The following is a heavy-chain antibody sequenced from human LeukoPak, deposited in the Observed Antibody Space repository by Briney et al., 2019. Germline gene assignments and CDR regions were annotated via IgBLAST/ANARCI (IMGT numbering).Heavy chain of an antibody. D-gene: IGHD3-10*01. CDR2: TYYRSKWYN. V-gene: IGHV6-1*01. CDR3: ARAVLWFGDLDYYYYMDV. J-gene: IGHJ6*03. CDR1: GDSVSRNSAT. Sequence: SQTLSLTCAISGDSVSRNSATWNWIRQSPARGLEWLGRTYYRSKWYNDYAVSVKSRITINPDTSKNQFSLQLNSVTPEDTAVYYCARAVLWFGDLDYYYYMDVWGEGTTVTVSS.